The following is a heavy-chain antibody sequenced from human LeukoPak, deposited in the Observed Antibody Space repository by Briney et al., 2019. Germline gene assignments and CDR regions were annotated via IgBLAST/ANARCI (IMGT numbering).Heavy chain of an antibody. Sequence: ASVKVSCKASGYTFTSYGISWVRQAPGQGLDWMGWISAYNGNKVYAQELQGRATMTTDTSTSTAYMELRSLRSDDTAVYYCARDRWSSSSSEGTLDIWGQGTMVTVSS. V-gene: IGHV1-18*01. D-gene: IGHD6-6*01. J-gene: IGHJ3*02. CDR2: ISAYNGNK. CDR3: ARDRWSSSSSEGTLDI. CDR1: GYTFTSYG.